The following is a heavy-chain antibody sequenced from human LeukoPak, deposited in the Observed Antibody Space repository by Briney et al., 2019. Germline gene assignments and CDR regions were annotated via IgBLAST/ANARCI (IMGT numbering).Heavy chain of an antibody. V-gene: IGHV3-30*18. Sequence: GGSLRLSCAASGFTFSSYGMHWVRQAPGKGLEWVAVISYDGNNKYYADSVKGRFTISRDNSKNTLYLQMNSLRAEDTAVYYCAKVGLIKGAYDFWSGYYQDNWFDPWGQGTLVTVSS. CDR3: AKVGLIKGAYDFWSGYYQDNWFDP. CDR1: GFTFSSYG. J-gene: IGHJ5*02. CDR2: ISYDGNNK. D-gene: IGHD3-3*01.